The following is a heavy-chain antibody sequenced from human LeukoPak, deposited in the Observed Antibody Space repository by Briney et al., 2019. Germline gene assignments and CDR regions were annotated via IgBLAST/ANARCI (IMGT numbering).Heavy chain of an antibody. V-gene: IGHV4-34*01. J-gene: IGHJ4*02. Sequence: PSETLSLTCAVYGGPFSGYYWSWIRQPPGKGLEWIGEINHSGSTNYNPSLKSRVTISVDTSKNQFSLKLSSVAAADTAVYYCARGRYYYDSSGCWYYSDYWGQGTLVTVSS. CDR1: GGPFSGYY. CDR3: ARGRYYYDSSGCWYYSDY. CDR2: INHSGST. D-gene: IGHD3-22*01.